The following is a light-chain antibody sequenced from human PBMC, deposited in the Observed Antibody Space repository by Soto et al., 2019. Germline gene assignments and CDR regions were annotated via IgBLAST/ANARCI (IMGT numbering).Light chain of an antibody. Sequence: SYELTQPPSVSVAPGKTASLTCGGNNIGRKSVHWYQQKPGQAPVLVIYYDTDRPSGIPERFSGSNPGNTATLTISRVEAGDEADYYCQVWDSSSAHYVFGSGTKLTVL. CDR2: YDT. V-gene: IGLV3-21*04. CDR3: QVWDSSSAHYV. CDR1: NIGRKS. J-gene: IGLJ1*01.